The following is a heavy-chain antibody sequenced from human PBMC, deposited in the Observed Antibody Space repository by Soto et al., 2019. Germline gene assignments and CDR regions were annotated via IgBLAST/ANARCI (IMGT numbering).Heavy chain of an antibody. D-gene: IGHD2-2*01. CDR3: AHAYGGTSWPNDAFDV. J-gene: IGHJ3*01. V-gene: IGHV2-5*02. CDR1: GFSLSADGVG. Sequence: QITLKESGPTLVKPTQTLTLTCTFSGFSLSADGVGVGWIRQPPGKALEWLALIYWDDDKRYRPSLKSRLTITEDTSKNQVVLTMTNMDPVDTATYCCAHAYGGTSWPNDAFDVWGQGTVVTVSS. CDR2: IYWDDDK.